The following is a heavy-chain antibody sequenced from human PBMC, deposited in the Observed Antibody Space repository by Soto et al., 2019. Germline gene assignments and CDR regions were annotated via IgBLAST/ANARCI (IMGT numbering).Heavy chain of an antibody. CDR1: GCSISSSNW. V-gene: IGHV4-4*02. J-gene: IGHJ5*02. CDR2: IYHSGST. D-gene: IGHD6-13*01. Sequence: PSETLSLTCAVSGCSISSSNWWSWVRQPPGEGLEGIGEIYHSGSTNDNSSRKSRVTISVDKAKNQFSLKLSSVTAAATAVYYCARYNSRAAAGYWIDAWGQGTMVTVSS. CDR3: ARYNSRAAAGYWIDA.